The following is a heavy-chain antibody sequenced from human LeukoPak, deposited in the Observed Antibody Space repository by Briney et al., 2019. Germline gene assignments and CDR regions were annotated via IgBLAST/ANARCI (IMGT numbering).Heavy chain of an antibody. J-gene: IGHJ4*02. Sequence: GGSLRLSCSASGFTFSRYAMHWVRQAPGKGLEYVSGINDNGGRTHYGDSVKGRYSISRDNSKNTLHLQMSTLRAEDTALYYCVKDVGGSYAFDYWGQGILVTVAS. D-gene: IGHD1-26*01. CDR2: INDNGGRT. CDR1: GFTFSRYA. CDR3: VKDVGGSYAFDY. V-gene: IGHV3-64D*09.